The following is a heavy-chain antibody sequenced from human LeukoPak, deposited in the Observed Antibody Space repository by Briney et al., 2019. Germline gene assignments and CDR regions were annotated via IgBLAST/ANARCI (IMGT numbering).Heavy chain of an antibody. CDR3: ATTSGSVRYFDWLSQRPYYFDY. CDR1: GYTFTSYY. CDR2: INPSGGST. J-gene: IGHJ4*02. D-gene: IGHD3-9*01. V-gene: IGHV1-46*01. Sequence: GASVKVSCKASGYTFTSYYMHWVRQAPGQGLEWMGIINPSGGSTIYAQKFQGRVTMTEDTSIDTAYMELSSLRSEDTAVYYCATTSGSVRYFDWLSQRPYYFDYWGQGTLVTVSS.